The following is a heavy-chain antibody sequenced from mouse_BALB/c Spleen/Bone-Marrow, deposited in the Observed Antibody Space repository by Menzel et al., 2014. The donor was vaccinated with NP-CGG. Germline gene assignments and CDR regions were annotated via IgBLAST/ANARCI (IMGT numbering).Heavy chain of an antibody. CDR3: ARQRGYAYATDY. J-gene: IGHJ4*01. V-gene: IGHV5-12-1*01. CDR2: ISSGGGST. Sequence: EVKVEESGGGLVKPGGSLKLSCAASGFAFSGNDMSWVRQTPEKRLEWVAYISSGGGSTYYPDTVKGRFTISRDNAKNTLYLQMNSLKSEDTAMYYCARQRGYAYATDYWGQGTSVTVPS. D-gene: IGHD2-2*01. CDR1: GFAFSGND.